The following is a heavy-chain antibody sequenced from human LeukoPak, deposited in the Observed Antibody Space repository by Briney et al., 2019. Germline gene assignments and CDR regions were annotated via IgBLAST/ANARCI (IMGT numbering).Heavy chain of an antibody. D-gene: IGHD3-16*01. CDR1: GFTFANSA. CDR2: ISASGHYT. CDR3: AKDGSWGDYQFYFYIDV. Sequence: GGSLRLSCAVSGFTFANSAMSWVRQAPGKGLEWISGISASGHYTYTADSLKGRFTISRDNSKNTLYLQMKSLRAEDTALYYCAKDGSWGDYQFYFYIDVWGKGTTVTVSS. J-gene: IGHJ6*03. V-gene: IGHV3-23*01.